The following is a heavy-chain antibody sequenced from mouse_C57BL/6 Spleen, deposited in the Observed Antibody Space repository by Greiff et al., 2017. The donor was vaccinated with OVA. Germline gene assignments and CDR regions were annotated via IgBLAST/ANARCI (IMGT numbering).Heavy chain of an antibody. CDR1: GYSITSGYY. CDR2: ISYDGSN. V-gene: IGHV3-6*01. Sequence: DVQLQESGPGLVKPSQSLSLTCSVTGYSITSGYYWNWIRQFPGNKLEWMGYISYDGSNNYNPSLKNRISITRDTSKNQFFLKLNSVTTEDTATYYCAREPTGYFDVWGTGTTVTVSS. D-gene: IGHD6-1*01. CDR3: AREPTGYFDV. J-gene: IGHJ1*03.